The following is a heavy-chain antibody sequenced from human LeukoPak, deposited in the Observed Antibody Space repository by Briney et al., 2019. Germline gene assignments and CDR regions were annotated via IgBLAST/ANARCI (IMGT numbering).Heavy chain of an antibody. CDR3: ARGEDGTGDYRPTYFDS. V-gene: IGHV4-4*07. CDR2: IYTSGST. CDR1: GGSISSYY. J-gene: IGHJ4*02. D-gene: IGHD4-17*01. Sequence: SETLSLTCIVSGGSISSYYWNWIRQPAGKGLEWIGRIYTSGSTNYNPSLKSRVTMSVDTSKNQLSLKLSSVTAADTAVYYCARGEDGTGDYRPTYFDSWGQGTLVTVSS.